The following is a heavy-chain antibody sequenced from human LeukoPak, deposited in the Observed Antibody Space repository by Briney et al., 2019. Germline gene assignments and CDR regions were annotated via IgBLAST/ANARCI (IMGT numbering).Heavy chain of an antibody. CDR3: ARDLTVVTGASLFDY. Sequence: GGSLRLSCAASGFTFSSYWMHWVRQAPGKGLVWVSRINGDGSSTSYADSVKGRFTISRDNAKNTLYLQMNSLRAEDTAVYYCARDLTVVTGASLFDYWGQGTLVTVSS. D-gene: IGHD4-23*01. V-gene: IGHV3-74*01. J-gene: IGHJ4*02. CDR1: GFTFSSYW. CDR2: INGDGSST.